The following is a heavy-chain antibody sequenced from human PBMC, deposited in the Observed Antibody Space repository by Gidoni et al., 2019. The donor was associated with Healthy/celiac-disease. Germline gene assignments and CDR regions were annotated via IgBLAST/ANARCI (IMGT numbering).Heavy chain of an antibody. CDR1: CCSISSGGYY. CDR3: AREGEAARTFDY. Sequence: QVQLQESCPGLVKPSQPLSLTCTVSCCSISSGGYYWSWIRQHPGKGLEWIGYIYYSGSTYYNPSLKSRVTISVDTSKNQFSLKLSSVTAADTAVYYCAREGEAARTFDYWGQGTLVTVSS. D-gene: IGHD6-6*01. J-gene: IGHJ4*02. V-gene: IGHV4-31*03. CDR2: IYYSGST.